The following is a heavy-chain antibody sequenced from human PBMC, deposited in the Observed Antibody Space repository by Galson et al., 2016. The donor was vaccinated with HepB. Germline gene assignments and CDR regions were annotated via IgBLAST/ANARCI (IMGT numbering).Heavy chain of an antibody. V-gene: IGHV3-64D*06. CDR1: RCIFGDSP. D-gene: IGHD3-10*01. CDR2: TTKVGGAP. CDR3: VKTFLHFPSSGDH. J-gene: IGHJ4*02. Sequence: SLRTACAASRCIFGDSPRGWGSQAPWKPDEHVAVTTKVGGAPKYADSVKGRFTISRDNSKNTVYLQMTSLRTEDTAVYYCVKTFLHFPSSGDHWGQGTLVTVSS.